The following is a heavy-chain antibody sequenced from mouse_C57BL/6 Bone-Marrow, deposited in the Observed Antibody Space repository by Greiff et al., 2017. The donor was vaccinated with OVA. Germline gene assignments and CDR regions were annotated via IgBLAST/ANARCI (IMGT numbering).Heavy chain of an antibody. CDR3: TRLLDAMDY. CDR2: ISSGCAYI. J-gene: IGHJ4*01. D-gene: IGHD2-1*01. V-gene: IGHV5-9-1*02. CDR1: GFTFSSYA. Sequence: EVMLVESGEGLVKPGGSLKLSCAASGFTFSSYAMSWVRQTPEKRLEWVAYISSGCAYIYYADTVKGRFTISRDNARNTLYLQMSSLKSEDTAMYYCTRLLDAMDYWGQGTSVTVSS.